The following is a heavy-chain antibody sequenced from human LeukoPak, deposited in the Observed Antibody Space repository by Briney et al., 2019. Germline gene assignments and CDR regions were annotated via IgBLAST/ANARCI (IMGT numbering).Heavy chain of an antibody. J-gene: IGHJ4*02. V-gene: IGHV1-2*02. Sequence: GASVKGSCKASGYTFTDYYMHWVRQAPGQGLEWMGWINPNDGDTNYAQKFQGRVTMTRDTSISTAHMEVSRLRSDDTAVYYCARANFLYCSSSTCLFDYWGQGTLVTVSS. CDR3: ARANFLYCSSSTCLFDY. D-gene: IGHD2-2*01. CDR2: INPNDGDT. CDR1: GYTFTDYY.